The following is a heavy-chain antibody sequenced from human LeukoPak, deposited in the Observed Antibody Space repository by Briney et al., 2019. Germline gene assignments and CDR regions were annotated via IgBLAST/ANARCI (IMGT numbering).Heavy chain of an antibody. CDR3: ARDIYYDSSGLPLYYFDC. CDR2: IWYDGSNK. D-gene: IGHD3-22*01. J-gene: IGHJ4*02. V-gene: IGHV3-33*08. Sequence: PGGSLRLSCAASGFTFSRFGMQWVRQAPGKGLEWVAVIWYDGSNKYYADSVKGRFTISRDNSKNTLYLQMNSLRAEDTAVYYCARDIYYDSSGLPLYYFDCWGQGTLVTVSS. CDR1: GFTFSRFG.